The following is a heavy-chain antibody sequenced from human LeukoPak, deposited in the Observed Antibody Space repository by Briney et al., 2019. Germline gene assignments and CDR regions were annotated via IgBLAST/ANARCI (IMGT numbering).Heavy chain of an antibody. Sequence: SETLSLTCIVSGGSISSISSNNYHWGWIRQPPGKGLEWIGSIYYSGSTYYNPSLKSRVTISVDTSKNQFSLKLSSVTAADTALYYCASRSYSGSFELSYYFDYWGQGTLVTVSS. D-gene: IGHD1-26*01. V-gene: IGHV4-39*01. CDR1: GGSISSISSNNYH. J-gene: IGHJ4*02. CDR3: ASRSYSGSFELSYYFDY. CDR2: IYYSGST.